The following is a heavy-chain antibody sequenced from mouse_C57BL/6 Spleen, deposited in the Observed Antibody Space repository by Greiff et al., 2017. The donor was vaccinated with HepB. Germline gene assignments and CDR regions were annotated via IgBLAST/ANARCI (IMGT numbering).Heavy chain of an antibody. CDR1: GYTFTDYE. D-gene: IGHD2-3*01. CDR2: IDPETGGT. J-gene: IGHJ1*03. Sequence: VQLQQSGAELVRPGASVTLSCKASGYTFTDYEMHWVKQTPVHGLEWIGAIDPETGGTAYNQKFKGKAILTAAKSSSTAYMELRSLTSEDSAVYYCTRRRWGGWYFDVWGTGTTVTVSS. V-gene: IGHV1-15*01. CDR3: TRRRWGGWYFDV.